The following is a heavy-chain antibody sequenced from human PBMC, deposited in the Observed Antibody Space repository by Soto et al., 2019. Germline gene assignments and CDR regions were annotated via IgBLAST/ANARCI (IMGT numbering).Heavy chain of an antibody. CDR2: ISYDGSNK. CDR1: GFTFSSYA. J-gene: IGHJ5*02. D-gene: IGHD3-10*01. V-gene: IGHV3-30-3*01. CDR3: ARDLTYPMVRGVIITSNWFDP. Sequence: GGSLRLSCAASGFTFSSYAMHWVRQAPGKGLEWVAVISYDGSNKYYADSVKGRFTISRDNSKNTLYLQMNSLRAEDTAVYYCARDLTYPMVRGVIITSNWFDPWGQGTLVTVSS.